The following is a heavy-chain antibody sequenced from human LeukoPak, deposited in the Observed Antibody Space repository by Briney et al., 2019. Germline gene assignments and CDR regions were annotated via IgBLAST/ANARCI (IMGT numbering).Heavy chain of an antibody. D-gene: IGHD6-13*01. CDR3: AKAHSISWPYAFDS. CDR2: ISGNGGRT. Sequence: GGSLRLSCAVSGFTFSNYAMAWVRQAPGKGLEWVSAISGNGGRTYSADSVQGRFTISRGNSKNTVYLQMDNLRAEDSAMYYCAKAHSISWPYAFDSWGQGTLVTVSS. V-gene: IGHV3-23*01. J-gene: IGHJ4*02. CDR1: GFTFSNYA.